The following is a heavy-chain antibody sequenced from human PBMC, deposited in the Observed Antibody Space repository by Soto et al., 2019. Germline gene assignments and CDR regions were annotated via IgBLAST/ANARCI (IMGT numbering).Heavy chain of an antibody. V-gene: IGHV1-69*13. CDR1: GGTFSSYA. Sequence: SVKVSCKASGGTFSSYAISWVRQAPGQGLEWLGGIIPIFGTANYAQKFQGRVTITADESTSTAYMELGRLRSEDTAVYYCARVTGYCTNGECYPLYGMDVWGQGTTVTVSS. J-gene: IGHJ6*02. D-gene: IGHD2-8*01. CDR3: ARVTGYCTNGECYPLYGMDV. CDR2: IIPIFGTA.